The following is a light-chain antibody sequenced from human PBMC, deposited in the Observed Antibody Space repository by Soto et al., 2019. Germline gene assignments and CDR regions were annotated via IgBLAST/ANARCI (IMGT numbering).Light chain of an antibody. CDR3: SSYTSSTTVI. CDR1: SSDVGGYNY. J-gene: IGLJ2*01. CDR2: DVN. V-gene: IGLV2-14*03. Sequence: QSVLTQPASVSGSPGQSITISCTGTSSDVGGYNYVTWYQHHPGKAPKLMIYDVNSRPSGVPSRFSGSKSGNTASLTISGLQAEDEADYYCSSYTSSTTVIFGGGTKLTVL.